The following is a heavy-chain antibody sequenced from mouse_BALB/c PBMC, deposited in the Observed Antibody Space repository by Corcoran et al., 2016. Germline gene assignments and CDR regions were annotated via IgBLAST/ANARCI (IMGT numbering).Heavy chain of an antibody. CDR3: ARGGDYDVYYGMDY. V-gene: IGHV1S34*01. D-gene: IGHD2-4*01. CDR1: GYSFTGYY. CDR2: ISCYNRVI. J-gene: IGHJ4*01. Sequence: LVKTGASVKISCKASGYSFTGYYIHWVKQSHGKSLGWIGYISCYNRVISYNQKFKDKATFTVDTSSSTASMQFNSLTSEDSAVYYWARGGDYDVYYGMDYWGQGTSGTVSS.